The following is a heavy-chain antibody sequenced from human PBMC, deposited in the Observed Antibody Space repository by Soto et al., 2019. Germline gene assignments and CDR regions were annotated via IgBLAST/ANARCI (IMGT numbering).Heavy chain of an antibody. CDR3: ARYYLPAASYYYYGMDV. Sequence: SETLSLTCTVSGGSISSGDYYWSWIRQPPGKGLEWIGYIYYSGSTYYNPSLKSRVTISVDTSKNQFSLKLSSVTAADTAVYYCARYYLPAASYYYYGMDVWGKGTTVTVSS. V-gene: IGHV4-30-4*01. D-gene: IGHD2-2*01. CDR1: GGSISSGDYY. J-gene: IGHJ6*04. CDR2: IYYSGST.